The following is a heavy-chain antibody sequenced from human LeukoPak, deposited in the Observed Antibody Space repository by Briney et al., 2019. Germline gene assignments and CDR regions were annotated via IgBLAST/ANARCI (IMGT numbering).Heavy chain of an antibody. CDR1: GGTFSSYT. J-gene: IGHJ6*02. CDR2: IIPILGIA. CDR3: ARYPWIDDYYYYGTDV. V-gene: IGHV1-69*02. D-gene: IGHD2-2*03. Sequence: ASVKVSCKASGGTFSSYTISWVRQAPGQGLEWMGRIIPILGIANYAQKFQGRVTITADKSTSTAYMELSSLRSEDTAVYYCARYPWIDDYYYYGTDVWGQGTTVTVSS.